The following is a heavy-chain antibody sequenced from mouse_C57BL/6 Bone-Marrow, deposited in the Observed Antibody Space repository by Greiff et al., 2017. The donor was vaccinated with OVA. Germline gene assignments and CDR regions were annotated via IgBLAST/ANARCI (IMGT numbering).Heavy chain of an antibody. CDR2: ISDGGSYT. V-gene: IGHV5-4*01. CDR1: GFTFSSYA. CDR3: ARGVFDY. Sequence: EVQVVESGGGLVKPGGSLKLSCAASGFTFSSYAMSWVRQTPEKRLEWVATISDGGSYTYYPDNVKGRFTISRDNAKNNLYLQMSHLKSEDTAMYYCARGVFDYWGQGTTLTVSS. J-gene: IGHJ2*01.